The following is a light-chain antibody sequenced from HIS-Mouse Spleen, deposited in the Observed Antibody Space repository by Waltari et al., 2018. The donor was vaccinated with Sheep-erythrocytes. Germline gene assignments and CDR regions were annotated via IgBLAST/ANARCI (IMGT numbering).Light chain of an antibody. J-gene: IGLJ3*02. CDR1: SSNIGTNS. Sequence: QSVLTQPPSASGTPGQRVTISCSGSSSNIGTNSVYWYQQLPGTAPKLLIYRNNQRPSGVPDRFSGSKSGTSASLAISGLRSEDEADYYCAAWDDSLSGGWVFGGGTKLTVL. CDR2: RNN. CDR3: AAWDDSLSGGWV. V-gene: IGLV1-47*01.